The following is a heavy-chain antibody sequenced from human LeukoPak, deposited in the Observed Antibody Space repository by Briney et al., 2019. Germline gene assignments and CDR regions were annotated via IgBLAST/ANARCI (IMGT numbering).Heavy chain of an antibody. CDR3: ARAVYYYYGSGSYFDY. V-gene: IGHV1-2*04. J-gene: IGHJ4*02. CDR1: GYTFTGYY. Sequence: ASVKVSCKASGYTFTGYYMHWVRQAPGQGLEWMGWINPNSGGTNYAQKFQGWVTMTRDTSISTAYMELSRLRSDDTAEYYCARAVYYYYGSGSYFDYWGQGTLVTVSS. CDR2: INPNSGGT. D-gene: IGHD3-10*01.